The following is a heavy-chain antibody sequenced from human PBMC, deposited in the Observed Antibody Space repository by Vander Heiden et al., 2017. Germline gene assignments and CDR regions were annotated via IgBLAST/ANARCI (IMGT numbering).Heavy chain of an antibody. J-gene: IGHJ4*02. Sequence: QVQLVESRGGVVQPGRSLRLSCAASGFTFSSYGMHWVRQAPGKGLEWVAVIWYDGSNKYYADSVKGRFTISRDNSKNTLYLQMNSLRAEDTAVYYCARDLSRTDSSGGSRTGRFDYWGQGTLVTVSS. CDR1: GFTFSSYG. CDR3: ARDLSRTDSSGGSRTGRFDY. D-gene: IGHD6-19*01. CDR2: IWYDGSNK. V-gene: IGHV3-33*01.